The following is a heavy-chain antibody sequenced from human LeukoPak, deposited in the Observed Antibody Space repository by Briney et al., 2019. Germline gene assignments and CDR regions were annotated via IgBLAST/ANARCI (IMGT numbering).Heavy chain of an antibody. V-gene: IGHV1-24*01. Sequence: ASVKVSCKVSGYTLTELSMHWVRQAPGKGLEWMGGFDPEDGETIYAQKFQGRVTMTEDTSTDTAYMELSRLRCDATAVYYCVREVWNVYHYFDYWGQGTLVTVSS. D-gene: IGHD1-1*01. J-gene: IGHJ4*02. CDR1: GYTLTELS. CDR2: FDPEDGET. CDR3: VREVWNVYHYFDY.